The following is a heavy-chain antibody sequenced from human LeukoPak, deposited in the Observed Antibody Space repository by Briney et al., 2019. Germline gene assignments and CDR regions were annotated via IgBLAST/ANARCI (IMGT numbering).Heavy chain of an antibody. J-gene: IGHJ5*01. CDR3: ATEKNLLLDS. Sequence: ASVKVSCKVSGYSLSELSTHWVRQAPGQGLEWMGGFDPGDDETIYAQKFQGRVTMTEDTSTDTAYLELSSLRSEDTAVYFCATEKNLLLDSWGQGTPVTVSS. CDR2: FDPGDDET. CDR1: GYSLSELS. V-gene: IGHV1-24*01. D-gene: IGHD1-14*01.